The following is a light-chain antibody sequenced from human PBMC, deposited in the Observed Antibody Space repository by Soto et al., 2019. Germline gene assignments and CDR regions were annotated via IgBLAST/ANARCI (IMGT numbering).Light chain of an antibody. CDR1: SSNIGKKY. J-gene: IGLJ1*01. Sequence: VLTQPPSVSAAPGQKVTISCSGSSSNIGKKYVFWYQQVPGTAPKLLIYDNNKRPSGIPDRFSGSKSGTSATLGITGLQTGDEADYYCGTWDSSLSAYVFGTGTKVTVL. CDR2: DNN. V-gene: IGLV1-51*01. CDR3: GTWDSSLSAYV.